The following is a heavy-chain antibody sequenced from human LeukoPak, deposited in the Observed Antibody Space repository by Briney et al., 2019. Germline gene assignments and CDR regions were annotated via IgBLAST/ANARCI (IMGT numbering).Heavy chain of an antibody. CDR1: GFTFSSYW. V-gene: IGHV3-74*01. Sequence: GGSLRLSCAASGFTFSSYWMHWVRQAPGKGLVWASRINSDGSSTSYADSVKGRFTISRDNAKNTLYLQMNSLRAEDTAVYYCARGDYVWGSYRPFDYWGQGTLVTVSS. CDR2: INSDGSST. J-gene: IGHJ4*02. CDR3: ARGDYVWGSYRPFDY. D-gene: IGHD3-16*02.